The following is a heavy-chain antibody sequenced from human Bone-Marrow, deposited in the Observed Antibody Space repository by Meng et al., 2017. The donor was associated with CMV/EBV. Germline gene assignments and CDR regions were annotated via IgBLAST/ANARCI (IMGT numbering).Heavy chain of an antibody. CDR1: GYTFTDYY. CDR3: ARDSLYCSSTSCYKGLNYGMDV. J-gene: IGHJ6*02. CDR2: INPNSGGT. Sequence: ASVKVSCKASGYTFTDYYMHWVRQAPGQGLEWMGWINPNSGGTNYAQKFRGRVTMTRHTSISTAYMELRSLRSGDTAVYYCARDSLYCSSTSCYKGLNYGMDVWGQGTTVTVSS. D-gene: IGHD2-2*02. V-gene: IGHV1-2*02.